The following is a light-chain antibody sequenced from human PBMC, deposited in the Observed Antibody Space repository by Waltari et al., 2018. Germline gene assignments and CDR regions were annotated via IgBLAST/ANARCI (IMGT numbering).Light chain of an antibody. CDR3: LQHNNYPRT. CDR2: AAS. CDR1: QGINNY. Sequence: DIQMTQSPSAMSASVGARVTITCRASQGINNYLAWFQQKPGEVPKRLIYAASSLQSGVPSRFSGSGSGTEFTLTISSLQPEDFATYYCLQHNNYPRTFGQGTKVEIK. V-gene: IGKV1-17*03. J-gene: IGKJ1*01.